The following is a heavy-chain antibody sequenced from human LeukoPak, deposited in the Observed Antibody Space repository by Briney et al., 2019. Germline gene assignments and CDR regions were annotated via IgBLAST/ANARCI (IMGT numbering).Heavy chain of an antibody. CDR2: IYPGDSDT. CDR1: GYSFTSYW. CDR3: ARREVVTATTEYFQH. V-gene: IGHV5-51*01. Sequence: GESLKISCKGSGYSFTSYWIGWVRQMPGKGLEWMGIIYPGDSDTRYSPSFQGQVTISADKSISTAYLQWSSLKASDTAMYYCARREVVTATTEYFQHWGQGTLVTVSS. D-gene: IGHD2-21*02. J-gene: IGHJ1*01.